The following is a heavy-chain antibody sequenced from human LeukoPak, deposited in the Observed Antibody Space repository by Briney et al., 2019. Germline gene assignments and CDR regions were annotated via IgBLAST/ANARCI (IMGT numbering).Heavy chain of an antibody. CDR1: GGSFSSYIYP. D-gene: IGHD2-15*01. V-gene: IGHV4-39*07. J-gene: IGHJ6*02. CDR3: ARMRSRYCSGGSCYYYGMDV. Sequence: SETLSLTCTVSGGSFSSYIYPWGWIRQPPGKGLEWIGSISHSGTTYYNPSLKSRVTISIDTSKSQFSLKLNSVTAADTAVYYCARMRSRYCSGGSCYYYGMDVWGQGTTVTVSS. CDR2: ISHSGTT.